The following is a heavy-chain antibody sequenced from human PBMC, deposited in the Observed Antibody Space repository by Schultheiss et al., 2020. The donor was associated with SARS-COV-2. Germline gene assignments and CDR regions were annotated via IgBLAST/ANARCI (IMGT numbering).Heavy chain of an antibody. V-gene: IGHV3-9*03. CDR1: GFTFDDYA. Sequence: SLKISCAASGFTFDDYAMHWVRQAPGKGLEWVSGISWNSGSIGYADSVKGRFTISRDNAKNSLYLQMNSLRAEDMALYYCAKSERELLRWYYFDYWGQGTLVTVSS. D-gene: IGHD1-26*01. CDR3: AKSERELLRWYYFDY. J-gene: IGHJ4*02. CDR2: ISWNSGSI.